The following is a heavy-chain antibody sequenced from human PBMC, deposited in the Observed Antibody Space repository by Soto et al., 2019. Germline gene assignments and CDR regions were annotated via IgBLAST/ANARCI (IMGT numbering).Heavy chain of an antibody. CDR3: ARGWDHYYGIDV. CDR1: GGTFSNYA. Sequence: QVQLVQSGAEVKKPGSSVKVSCKASGGTFSNYAISWVRQAPGQGLEWMGGIIPLFDTPNYLQKFQGRVTITADEFTSTAYMELSSLTSHDTAIYYCARGWDHYYGIDVWGQGTTVTVSS. J-gene: IGHJ6*02. CDR2: IIPLFDTP. D-gene: IGHD1-26*01. V-gene: IGHV1-69*01.